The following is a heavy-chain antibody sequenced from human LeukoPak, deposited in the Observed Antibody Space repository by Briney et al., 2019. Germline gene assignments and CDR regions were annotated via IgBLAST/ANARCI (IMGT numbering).Heavy chain of an antibody. J-gene: IGHJ4*02. CDR3: ATFGYNWNLGY. Sequence: AGGSLRLSCAASGFTFSNYYVHWVRQPPGKGLVWVSRINSDGRDTTYVDSVKCRFTISRDNAKNTVYLQMNSLRAEDTAVYYCATFGYNWNLGYWGQGTLVTVSS. CDR2: INSDGRDT. V-gene: IGHV3-74*03. CDR1: GFTFSNYY. D-gene: IGHD1-20*01.